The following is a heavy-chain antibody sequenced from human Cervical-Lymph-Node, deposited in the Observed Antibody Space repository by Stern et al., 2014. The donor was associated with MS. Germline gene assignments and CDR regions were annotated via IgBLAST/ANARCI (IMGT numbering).Heavy chain of an antibody. Sequence: EMQLVESGGGLVQPGVSLRLSCAASGFTFSSYAMSWVRQAPGKGLEWVSAISGSGGSTYYADSVKGRFTISRDNSKNTLYLQMNSLRAEDTAVYYCAKDSPIAALDYYGMDVWGQGTTVTVSS. V-gene: IGHV3-23*04. CDR1: GFTFSSYA. J-gene: IGHJ6*02. D-gene: IGHD6-6*01. CDR2: ISGSGGST. CDR3: AKDSPIAALDYYGMDV.